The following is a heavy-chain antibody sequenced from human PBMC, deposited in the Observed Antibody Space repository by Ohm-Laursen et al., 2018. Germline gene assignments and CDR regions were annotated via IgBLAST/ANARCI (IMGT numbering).Heavy chain of an antibody. Sequence: SLRLSCSASGFTFSSYAMSWVRQAPGKGLEWVSAISGSGGSTYYADSVKGRFTISRDNSKNTLYLQMNTLRAEDTAIYYCAKGSALKIVGATGRYYFDYWGQGTLVTVSS. J-gene: IGHJ4*02. CDR1: GFTFSSYA. CDR2: ISGSGGST. D-gene: IGHD1-26*01. CDR3: AKGSALKIVGATGRYYFDY. V-gene: IGHV3-23*01.